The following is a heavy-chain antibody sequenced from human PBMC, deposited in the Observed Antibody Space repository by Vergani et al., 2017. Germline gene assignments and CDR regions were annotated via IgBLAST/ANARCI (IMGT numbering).Heavy chain of an antibody. Sequence: EVQLLESGGGLVQPGGSLRLSCAASGFTFSSYAMSWVRQAPGKGLEWVSAISGSGGSTYYADSVKGRFTISRDNSKNTLYLQMNSLRAEDTAVYYCAKDPLWFQDSSGFDYGDQGTLVTVSS. CDR2: ISGSGGST. J-gene: IGHJ4*02. CDR1: GFTFSSYA. CDR3: AKDPLWFQDSSGFDY. D-gene: IGHD3-22*01. V-gene: IGHV3-23*01.